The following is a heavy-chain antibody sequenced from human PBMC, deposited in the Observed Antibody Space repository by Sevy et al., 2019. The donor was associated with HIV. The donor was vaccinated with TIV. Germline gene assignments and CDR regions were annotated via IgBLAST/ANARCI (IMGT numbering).Heavy chain of an antibody. D-gene: IGHD6-6*01. CDR3: ARLMPVAARPGGRVDY. J-gene: IGHJ4*02. CDR2: IYPGDSDT. V-gene: IGHV5-51*01. Sequence: GESLKISCKGSGYSFTSYWIGWVRQMPGKGLEWMGIIYPGDSDTRYSPSFQGQVTISADKSISTAYLQWSSLKASDTAMYYCARLMPVAARPGGRVDYWGQGTLVTVSS. CDR1: GYSFTSYW.